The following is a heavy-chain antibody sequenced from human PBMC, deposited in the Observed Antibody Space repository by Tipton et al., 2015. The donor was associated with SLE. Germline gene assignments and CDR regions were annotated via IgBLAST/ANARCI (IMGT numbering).Heavy chain of an antibody. CDR1: GFTFNSYG. V-gene: IGHV3-30*18. D-gene: IGHD3-10*01. CDR2: IAYDGSYR. CDR3: AKSGFGERGGY. Sequence: SLRLSCAASGFTFNSYGMYWVRQAPGKGLEWVSVIAYDGSYRYYADSVKGRFTISRDNSKNSVSLQMNSLRAEDTAVYYCAKSGFGERGGYWGQGTLVTVSS. J-gene: IGHJ4*02.